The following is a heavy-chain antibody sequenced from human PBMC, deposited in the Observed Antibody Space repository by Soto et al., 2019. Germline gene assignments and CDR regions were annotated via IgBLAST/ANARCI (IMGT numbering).Heavy chain of an antibody. CDR1: GGSFSGYY. CDR3: AILPDYTKIDY. V-gene: IGHV4-34*01. CDR2: INHSGST. D-gene: IGHD4-4*01. J-gene: IGHJ4*02. Sequence: QVQLQQWGAGLLKPSETLSLTCAVYGGSFSGYYWSWIRQPPGKGLEWIGEINHSGSTNYNPSLKSRVTISVDTSKNQFSLKLSSVTAADTAVYYCAILPDYTKIDYWGQGTLVTVFS.